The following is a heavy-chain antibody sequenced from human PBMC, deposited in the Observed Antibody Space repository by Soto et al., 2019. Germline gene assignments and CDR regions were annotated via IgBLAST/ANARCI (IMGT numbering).Heavy chain of an antibody. J-gene: IGHJ6*02. CDR3: AGSPSSYSSGWYAFMDV. CDR2: ISYDGSNK. V-gene: IGHV3-30-3*01. D-gene: IGHD6-19*01. CDR1: GFTFSSYA. Sequence: GGSLRLSCAASGFTFSSYAMHWVRQAPGKGLEWVAVISYDGSNKYYADSVKGRFTISRDNSKNTLYLQMNSLRAEDTAVYYCAGSPSSYSSGWYAFMDVWGQGTTVTVSS.